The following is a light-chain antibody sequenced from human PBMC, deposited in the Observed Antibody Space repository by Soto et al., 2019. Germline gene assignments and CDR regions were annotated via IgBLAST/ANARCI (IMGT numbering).Light chain of an antibody. V-gene: IGKV3-15*01. Sequence: EIWMTQSPATLSVSPGERATLACWASQSVSSNLSLYQQKPGQAPRLLIYGASTRTTGILARFSGSGSETEFTLTINSLQSEDFGIYLCQQYNNWPRTFGQGTKLEL. CDR3: QQYNNWPRT. J-gene: IGKJ1*01. CDR2: GAS. CDR1: QSVSSN.